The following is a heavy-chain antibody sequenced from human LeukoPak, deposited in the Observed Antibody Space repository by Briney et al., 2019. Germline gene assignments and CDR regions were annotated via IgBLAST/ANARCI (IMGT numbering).Heavy chain of an antibody. D-gene: IGHD6-19*01. CDR2: INHSGST. Sequence: PSETLSLTCAVYGGSFSGYYWSWIRQPPGKGLEWIGEINHSGSTNYNPSLKSRVTISVDTSKNQLSLKMSSLTASDTAVYYCARPDTGYSSGNGTPEYYMDVWGKGTTVTVSS. V-gene: IGHV4-34*01. CDR1: GGSFSGYY. J-gene: IGHJ6*03. CDR3: ARPDTGYSSGNGTPEYYMDV.